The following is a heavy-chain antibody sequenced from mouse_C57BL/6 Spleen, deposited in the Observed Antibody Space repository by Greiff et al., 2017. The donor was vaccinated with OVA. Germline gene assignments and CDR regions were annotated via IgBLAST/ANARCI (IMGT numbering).Heavy chain of an antibody. Sequence: EVQGVESGGGLVKPGGSLKLSCAASGFTFSSYAMSWVRQTPEKRLEWVATISDGGSYTYYPDNVKGRFTISRDNAKNNLYLQMSHLKSEDTAMYYCAREYYGSSARYFDVWGTGTTVTVSS. CDR1: GFTFSSYA. CDR2: ISDGGSYT. D-gene: IGHD1-1*01. CDR3: AREYYGSSARYFDV. J-gene: IGHJ1*03. V-gene: IGHV5-4*01.